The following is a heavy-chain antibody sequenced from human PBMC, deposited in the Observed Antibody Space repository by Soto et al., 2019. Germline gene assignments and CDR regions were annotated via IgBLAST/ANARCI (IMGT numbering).Heavy chain of an antibody. CDR1: GYTFTSYG. Sequence: QVQLVQSGPEVKKPGASVKVSCKASGYTFTSYGISWVRQAPGQGLEWLGWISGYNGNTNYAQKVQDRVTMTTDKSTSTAYMELRSLRSDDTAVYYCARGYGDYDLRYYDMVVWGQGTTVTVSS. CDR3: ARGYGDYDLRYYDMVV. V-gene: IGHV1-18*01. J-gene: IGHJ6*02. CDR2: ISGYNGNT. D-gene: IGHD4-17*01.